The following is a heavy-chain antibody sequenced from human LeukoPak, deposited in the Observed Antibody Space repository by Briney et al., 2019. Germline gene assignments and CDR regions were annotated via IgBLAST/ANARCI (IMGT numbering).Heavy chain of an antibody. CDR3: ARDRYYYGSGSYTRLDY. D-gene: IGHD3-10*01. CDR1: GYTFTSYY. Sequence: VSVKVSCKASGYTFTSYYMHWVRQAPGQGLEWMGIINPSGGSTSYAQKFQGRVTMTRDTSTSTVYMELSSLRPEDTAVYYCARDRYYYGSGSYTRLDYWGQGTLVTVSS. J-gene: IGHJ4*02. CDR2: INPSGGST. V-gene: IGHV1-46*01.